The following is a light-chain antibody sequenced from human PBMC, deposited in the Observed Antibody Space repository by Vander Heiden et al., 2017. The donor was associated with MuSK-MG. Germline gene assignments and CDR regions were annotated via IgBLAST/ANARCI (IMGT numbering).Light chain of an antibody. J-gene: IGKJ4*01. CDR2: DAS. CDR3: QQFKSYPLT. Sequence: AIQLTQSPSSLSASVGDRVTITCRASQGVSSALAWYQQRPGRAPDLLIYDASSLESGVPSRFSGSGSGTHFTLIISSLRPEDSATYYCQQFKSYPLTFGGGTKVEIK. CDR1: QGVSSA. V-gene: IGKV1-13*02.